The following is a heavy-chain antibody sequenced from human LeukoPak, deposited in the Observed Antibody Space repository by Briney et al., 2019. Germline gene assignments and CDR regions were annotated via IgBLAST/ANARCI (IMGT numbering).Heavy chain of an antibody. CDR2: ISGGGDIT. V-gene: IGHV3-23*01. D-gene: IGHD2-2*01. Sequence: GGSLRLSCAASGFNFANHAMSWVRQTPGKGLEWVSAISGGGDITYYADSVTGRFTISRDNSKNTLYLQMNSLRAEDTAVYYCAREERYCSSTSCSFVFFDYWGQGTLVTVS. J-gene: IGHJ4*02. CDR3: AREERYCSSTSCSFVFFDY. CDR1: GFNFANHA.